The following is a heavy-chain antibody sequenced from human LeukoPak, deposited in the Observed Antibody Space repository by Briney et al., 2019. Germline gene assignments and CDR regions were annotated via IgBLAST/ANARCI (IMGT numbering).Heavy chain of an antibody. Sequence: GGSLRLSCAASGFTFSSYGMHWVRQAPGKGLEWVAFIRYDGSNKYYADSVKGRFTISRDNAKNSLYLQMNSLRAEDTAVYYCARDWTYSNDYYYYMDVWGKGTTVTVSS. CDR2: IRYDGSNK. V-gene: IGHV3-30*02. CDR1: GFTFSSYG. D-gene: IGHD4-11*01. J-gene: IGHJ6*03. CDR3: ARDWTYSNDYYYYMDV.